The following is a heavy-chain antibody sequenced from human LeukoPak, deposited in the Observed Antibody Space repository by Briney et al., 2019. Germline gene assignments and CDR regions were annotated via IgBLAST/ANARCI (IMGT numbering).Heavy chain of an antibody. V-gene: IGHV4-61*05. D-gene: IGHD3-10*01. CDR2: IYYSGST. CDR1: GGSISSSSYY. CDR3: ARVGYNVWPPYYYYGMDV. Sequence: PSETLSLTCTVSGGSISSSSYYWGWIRQPPGKGLEWIGYIYYSGSTNYNPSLKSRVTISVDTSKNQFSLKLSSVTAADTAVYYCARVGYNVWPPYYYYGMDVWGQGTTVTVSS. J-gene: IGHJ6*02.